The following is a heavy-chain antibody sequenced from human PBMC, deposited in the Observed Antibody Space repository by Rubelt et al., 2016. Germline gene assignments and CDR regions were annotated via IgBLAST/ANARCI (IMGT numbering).Heavy chain of an antibody. CDR3: ARLLAYDAFDI. CDR2: TTTNTGKP. CDR1: GYTFTTYA. D-gene: IGHD2-15*01. Sequence: QVQLVQSGSELKKPGASVKVSCKASGYTFTTYAINWVRQAPGQGLEWMGGTTTNTGKPTYAQGFTGRFVFSLDTSVSTAYLHISSLKAEDTAVYYCARLLAYDAFDIWGHGTMVTVSS. J-gene: IGHJ3*02. V-gene: IGHV7-4-1*02.